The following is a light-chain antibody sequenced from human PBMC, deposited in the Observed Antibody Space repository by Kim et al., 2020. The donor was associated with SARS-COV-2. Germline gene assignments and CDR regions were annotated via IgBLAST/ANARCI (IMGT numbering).Light chain of an antibody. CDR1: SSDVGSSNL. J-gene: IGLJ2*01. CDR2: EVS. V-gene: IGLV2-23*02. CDR3: CSYAGSML. Sequence: SPGQSITISCTGTSSDVGSSNLVSWYQQYPGKAPNLMIYEVSKRPSGVSNRFSGSKSGNTASLTISGLQAEDEADYYCCSYAGSMLFGGGTQMTVL.